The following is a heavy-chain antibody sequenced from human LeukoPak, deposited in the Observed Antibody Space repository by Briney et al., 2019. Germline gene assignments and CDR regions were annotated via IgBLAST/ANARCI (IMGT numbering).Heavy chain of an antibody. CDR1: GFTFSSYA. V-gene: IGHV3-23*01. CDR2: ISGSGGNT. Sequence: GGSLRLSCAASGFTFSSYAMSWVRQAPGKGLEWVSAISGSGGNTYYADSVKGRFTISRDNSKNTLYLQMNSLRAEDTAVYYCAKEARWTVTTTYYFDYWGQGTLVTVSS. D-gene: IGHD4-17*01. J-gene: IGHJ4*02. CDR3: AKEARWTVTTTYYFDY.